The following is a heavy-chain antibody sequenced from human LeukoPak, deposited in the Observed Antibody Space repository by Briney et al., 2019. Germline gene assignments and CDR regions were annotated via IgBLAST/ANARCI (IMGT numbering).Heavy chain of an antibody. Sequence: PGGSLRLSCAASGFTCSNYGMTWVRQAPGTGLEWASSISGSGSSTFYADSVKGRFTISRDNSKNTLYLQMNSLRVEDTALYYCAKRGSTSGAIDIWGQGTMVTVSS. CDR2: ISGSGSST. CDR3: AKRGSTSGAIDI. J-gene: IGHJ3*02. V-gene: IGHV3-23*01. CDR1: GFTCSNYG. D-gene: IGHD1-1*01.